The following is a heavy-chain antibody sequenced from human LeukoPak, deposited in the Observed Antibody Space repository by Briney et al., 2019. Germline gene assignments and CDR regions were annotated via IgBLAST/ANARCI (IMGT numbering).Heavy chain of an antibody. D-gene: IGHD6-6*01. V-gene: IGHV5-51*01. J-gene: IGHJ4*02. CDR2: IYPGDSDT. CDR3: AREGTSSSPMDY. Sequence: GESLKISCKGSGYSFKTYWIGWVRQMAGKGLGWMGIIYPGDSDTRNSTSFQGQVAISADEYLSTAYLQWGSPKASDTAMYYCAREGTSSSPMDYWGQGTLVTVSS. CDR1: GYSFKTYW.